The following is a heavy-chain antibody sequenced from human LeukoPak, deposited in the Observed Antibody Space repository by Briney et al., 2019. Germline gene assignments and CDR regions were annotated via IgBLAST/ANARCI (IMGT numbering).Heavy chain of an antibody. V-gene: IGHV4-4*09. D-gene: IGHD5-18*01. CDR2: ISTSGST. J-gene: IGHJ4*02. CDR1: VASISNYY. CDR3: ASPRTSYRYTFDY. Sequence: PSETLSLTCAVSVASISNYYWSWIRQAPGKGLEWIGYISTSGSTNYNPSLKSRVSISLDTSNNRFSLNLKFVTAADTAVHFCASPRTSYRYTFDYWGPGALVTISS.